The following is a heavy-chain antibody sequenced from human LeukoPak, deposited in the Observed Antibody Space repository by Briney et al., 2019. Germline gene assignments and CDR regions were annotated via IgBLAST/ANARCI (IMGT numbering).Heavy chain of an antibody. J-gene: IGHJ4*02. CDR1: GGSISSYY. V-gene: IGHV4-59*01. D-gene: IGHD4-11*01. Sequence: SETLSLTCTVSGGSISSYYWSWIRQPPGKGLEWIGYIYYSGSTNYNPSLKSRVTISVDTSKNQFSLKLSSVTAADTAVYYCARAPSNYPLYYFDYWGQGTLVTVSS. CDR3: ARAPSNYPLYYFDY. CDR2: IYYSGST.